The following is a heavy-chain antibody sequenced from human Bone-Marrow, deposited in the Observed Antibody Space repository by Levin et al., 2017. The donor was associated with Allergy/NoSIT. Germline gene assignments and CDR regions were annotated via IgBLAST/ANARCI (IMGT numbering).Heavy chain of an antibody. D-gene: IGHD3-10*01. V-gene: IGHV4-39*07. CDR1: GGSISSNSFY. Sequence: KTSETLSLTCAVSGGSISSNSFYWGWIRQPPGKGLEWIGNVYYSGRSYSNPSLKSRVTISADTSKNQFSLKLRSVTAADTAVYYCVREDASGSFSLDWGPGTLVTVSS. J-gene: IGHJ1*01. CDR3: VREDASGSFSLD. CDR2: VYYSGRS.